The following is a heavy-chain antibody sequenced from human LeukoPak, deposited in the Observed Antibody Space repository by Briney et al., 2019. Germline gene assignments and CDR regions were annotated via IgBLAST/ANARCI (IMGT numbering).Heavy chain of an antibody. CDR1: GGSISSGSYY. V-gene: IGHV4-61*09. D-gene: IGHD1-1*01. J-gene: IGHJ4*02. CDR2: INHSGST. Sequence: SQTLSLTCTVSGGSISSGSYYWSWIRQSAGKGLEWIGEINHSGSTNYNPSLKSRVTISVDTSKNQFSLKLSSVTAADTAVYYCARARRYNWNGVDYFDYWGQGTLVTVSS. CDR3: ARARRYNWNGVDYFDY.